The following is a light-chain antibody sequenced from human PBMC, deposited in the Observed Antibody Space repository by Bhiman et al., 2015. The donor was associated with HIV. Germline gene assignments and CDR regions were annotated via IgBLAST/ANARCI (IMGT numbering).Light chain of an antibody. J-gene: IGLJ3*02. CDR3: QVCDIHIDHSVV. V-gene: IGLV1-47*01. CDR1: SSNIGSNY. CDR2: RNN. Sequence: QPVLTQPPSASGTPGQRVTISCSGSSSNIGSNYVYWYQQLPGTTPKLLIYRNNQRPSGIPERFSGSNAGNVATLTINRAQVGDEADYYCQVCDIHIDHSVVFGGGTRLTVL.